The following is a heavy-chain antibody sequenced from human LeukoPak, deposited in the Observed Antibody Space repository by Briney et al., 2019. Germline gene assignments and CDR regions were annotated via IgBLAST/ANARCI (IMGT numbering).Heavy chain of an antibody. J-gene: IGHJ3*02. CDR3: ARDRYCSSTSCSKPGTFDI. D-gene: IGHD2-2*01. V-gene: IGHV4-39*07. Sequence: SETLSLTCIVSGGSISSSIYYWAWVRQPPGKGLEWIGTVFYNGATQYSPSLRSRVTISIDTSTNQFSLKLTSVTAADTALYYCARDRYCSSTSCSKPGTFDIWGQGTMVTVSS. CDR2: VFYNGAT. CDR1: GGSISSSIYY.